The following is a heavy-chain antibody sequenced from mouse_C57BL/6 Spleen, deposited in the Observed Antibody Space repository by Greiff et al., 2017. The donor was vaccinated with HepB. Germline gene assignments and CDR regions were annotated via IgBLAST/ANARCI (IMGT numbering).Heavy chain of an antibody. CDR3: ARAYYSGPDY. CDR2: IYPRSGNT. Sequence: VQLQQSGAELARPGASVKLSCKASGYTFTSYGISWVKQRPGQGLEWIGEIYPRSGNTYYNEKFKGKATLTADKSSSTAYMELRSLTSEDSAVYFCARAYYSGPDYWGQGTTLTVSS. D-gene: IGHD1-1*01. J-gene: IGHJ2*01. V-gene: IGHV1-81*01. CDR1: GYTFTSYG.